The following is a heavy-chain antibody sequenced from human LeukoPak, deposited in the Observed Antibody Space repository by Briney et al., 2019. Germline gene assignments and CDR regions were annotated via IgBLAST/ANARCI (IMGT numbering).Heavy chain of an antibody. V-gene: IGHV3-30-3*01. CDR1: GFTFSSYA. D-gene: IGHD1-26*01. CDR3: ARESMEATAFDY. Sequence: GRSLRLSCAASGFTFSSYAMHWVRQAPGKGLEWVAVISYDGSNKYYADSVKGRFTISRDNSKNTLYLQMNSLRAEDTAVYYCARESMEATAFDYWGQGTLVTVSS. CDR2: ISYDGSNK. J-gene: IGHJ4*02.